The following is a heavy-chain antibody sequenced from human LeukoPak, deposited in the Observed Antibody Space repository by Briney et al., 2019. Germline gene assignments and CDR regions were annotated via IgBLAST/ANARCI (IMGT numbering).Heavy chain of an antibody. V-gene: IGHV3-53*01. CDR1: GFTVSNNF. D-gene: IGHD5/OR15-5a*01. Sequence: PGGSLRLSCAASGFTVSNNFMYWVRQAPGKGLEWVSVIHNDGKTLYADSVEGRFTISRDNFKNTVYLQMSSLRVEDTAVYYCAREDNRGVCDDGFDIWGRGTMVTVSS. CDR3: AREDNRGVCDDGFDI. J-gene: IGHJ3*02. CDR2: IHNDGKT.